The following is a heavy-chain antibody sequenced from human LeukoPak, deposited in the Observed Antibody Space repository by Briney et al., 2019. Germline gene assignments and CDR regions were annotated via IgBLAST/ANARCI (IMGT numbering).Heavy chain of an antibody. CDR2: IRHDGSNK. D-gene: IGHD3-10*01. CDR3: ARSGFVYYYYYYMDV. J-gene: IGHJ6*03. Sequence: GGSLRLSCAASGFTFSSYGMHWVRQAPGKGLEWVAFIRHDGSNKYYADSVKGRFTISRDNSKNTLYLQMNSLRGEDTAVYYCARSGFVYYYYYYMDVWGKGTTVTISS. V-gene: IGHV3-30*02. CDR1: GFTFSSYG.